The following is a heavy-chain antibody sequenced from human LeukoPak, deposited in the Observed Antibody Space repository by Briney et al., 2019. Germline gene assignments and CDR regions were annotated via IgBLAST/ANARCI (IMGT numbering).Heavy chain of an antibody. D-gene: IGHD4-23*01. V-gene: IGHV1-24*01. CDR3: AADGGGLSSVVTPRSSPFDY. CDR1: GYTLNELS. Sequence: ASVKVSCKVSGYTLNELSMHWVRQAPGKGLEWMGGFDPADGETVYAHRFQGRLTMTEDTSTNTGYMELTSLRSEDTAVYYCAADGGGLSSVVTPRSSPFDYWGQGTLVTASS. J-gene: IGHJ4*02. CDR2: FDPADGET.